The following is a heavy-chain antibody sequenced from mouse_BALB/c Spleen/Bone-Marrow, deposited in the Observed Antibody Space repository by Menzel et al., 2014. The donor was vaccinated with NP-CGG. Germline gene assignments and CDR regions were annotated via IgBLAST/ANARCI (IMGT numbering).Heavy chain of an antibody. Sequence: LVESGPELVKPGASVKMSCKASGYTFTSYVMHWVKQKPGQGLEWIGYINPYNDGTKYNERLKGKATLTSDKSSSPAYMEPSRLTAEEPAVYYRARDGNPYWYFDVWGAGTTVTVSS. CDR2: INPYNDGT. CDR3: ARDGNPYWYFDV. J-gene: IGHJ1*01. V-gene: IGHV1-14*01. D-gene: IGHD2-1*01. CDR1: GYTFTSYV.